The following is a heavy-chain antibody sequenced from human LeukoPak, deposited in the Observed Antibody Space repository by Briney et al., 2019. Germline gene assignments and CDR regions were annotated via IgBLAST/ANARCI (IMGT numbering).Heavy chain of an antibody. CDR1: GFTFSSYG. CDR3: AAEGDGYTLFDY. D-gene: IGHD5-24*01. Sequence: GGSLRLSCAAPGFTFSSYGMHWVRQAPGKGLEWVAVISYDGSNKYYADSVKGRFTISRDNSKSTLYLQMNSLRVEDTAVYYCAAEGDGYTLFDYWGQGTLVTVS. J-gene: IGHJ4*02. CDR2: ISYDGSNK. V-gene: IGHV3-30*03.